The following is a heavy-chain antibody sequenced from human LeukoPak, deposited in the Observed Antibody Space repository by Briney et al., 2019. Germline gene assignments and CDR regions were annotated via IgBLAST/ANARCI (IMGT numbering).Heavy chain of an antibody. CDR3: ARGGWDTTSYYFDY. J-gene: IGHJ4*02. V-gene: IGHV1-18*01. CDR2: ISAYNGNT. CDR1: GYTFTSYG. Sequence: ASVKVSCKASGYTFTSYGINWVRQAPGQGLEWMGWISAYNGNTNYAQKLQGRVTMTTDTSTTTAYLELRSLRSDDTAVYYCARGGWDTTSYYFDYWGQGTLVTVSS. D-gene: IGHD1-1*01.